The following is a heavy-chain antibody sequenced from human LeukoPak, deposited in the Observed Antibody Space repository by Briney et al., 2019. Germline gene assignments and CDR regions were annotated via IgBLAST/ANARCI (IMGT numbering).Heavy chain of an antibody. V-gene: IGHV3-53*01. Sequence: GGSLRLSCAASGFTFSDYYMSWILQAPGKGLEWVSVIYRRGDTDYADSVKGRFSVSRDSYGNTLYLQMNSLRGEDTAVYYCAKVYSARTYAFDMWGQGTVVSVSA. CDR3: AKVYSARTYAFDM. CDR2: IYRRGDT. CDR1: GFTFSDYY. J-gene: IGHJ3*02. D-gene: IGHD6-6*01.